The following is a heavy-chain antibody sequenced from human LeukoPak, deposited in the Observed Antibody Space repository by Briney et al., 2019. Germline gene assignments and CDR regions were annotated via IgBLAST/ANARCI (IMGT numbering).Heavy chain of an antibody. Sequence: GGSLRLSCGASGFTFSGSAMYWVRQASGKGLDWVGRIRSKTNNYATAYAASVKGRFTISRDDSKNTAYLQMNSLKTEDMAVYYCTTTAYDYVWGSYRVRDYWGQGTLVTVSS. J-gene: IGHJ4*02. V-gene: IGHV3-73*01. D-gene: IGHD3-16*02. CDR1: GFTFSGSA. CDR3: TTTAYDYVWGSYRVRDY. CDR2: IRSKTNNYAT.